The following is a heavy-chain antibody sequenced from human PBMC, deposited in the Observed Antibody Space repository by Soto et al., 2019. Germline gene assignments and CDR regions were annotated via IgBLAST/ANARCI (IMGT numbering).Heavy chain of an antibody. CDR2: IWYDGSNK. Sequence: QVQLVESGGGVVQPGRSLRLSCAASGFTFSSYGMHWVRQAPGKGLEWVAVIWYDGSNKYYADSVKGRFTISRDNSKNTLDLKLNSLRAEDTAVYYCARASEQVAPDNDAFDIWGQGTMVTVSS. CDR3: ARASEQVAPDNDAFDI. CDR1: GFTFSSYG. J-gene: IGHJ3*02. D-gene: IGHD1-1*01. V-gene: IGHV3-33*01.